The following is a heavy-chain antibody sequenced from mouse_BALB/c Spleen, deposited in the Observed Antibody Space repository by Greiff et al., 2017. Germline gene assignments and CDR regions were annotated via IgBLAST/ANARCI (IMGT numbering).Heavy chain of an antibody. V-gene: IGHV1-7*01. CDR3: ATLGGLDY. D-gene: IGHD4-1*01. CDR2: INPSTGYT. J-gene: IGHJ2*01. Sequence: QVQLQQSGAELAKPGASVKMSCKASGYTFTSYWMHWIKQRPGQGLDWIGYINPSTGYTEYNQKFKDKATLTADKSSSTAYMQLSSLTSEDSAVYYCATLGGLDYWGQGTTLTVSS. CDR1: GYTFTSYW.